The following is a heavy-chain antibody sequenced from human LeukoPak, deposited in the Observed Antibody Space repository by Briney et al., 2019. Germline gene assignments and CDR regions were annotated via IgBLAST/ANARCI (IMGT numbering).Heavy chain of an antibody. J-gene: IGHJ5*02. V-gene: IGHV3-23*01. D-gene: IGHD3-3*01. CDR1: GFTFSSYA. Sequence: GGSLRLSCAASGFTFSSYAMSWVRQAPGKGLEGVSAISGSGGSTYYADSVKGRFTISRDNSKNTLYLQMNSLRAEDTAVYYCAKDGLHYDFWSGSPFDPWGQGTLVTVSS. CDR3: AKDGLHYDFWSGSPFDP. CDR2: ISGSGGST.